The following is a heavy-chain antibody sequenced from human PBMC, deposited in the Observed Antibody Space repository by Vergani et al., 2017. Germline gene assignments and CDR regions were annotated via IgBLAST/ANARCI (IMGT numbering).Heavy chain of an antibody. CDR3: ARRGDCSSTSCYGSSYWYLDL. V-gene: IGHV1-69*12. Sequence: QVQLVQSGAEVKKPGSSVKVSCKASGGTFSSYAISWVRQAPGQGLEWMGGIIPIFGTANYAQKFQGRVTITADESTSTGYMELSSLRSEDTAVYYCARRGDCSSTSCYGSSYWYLDLWGRGTLVTVSS. CDR2: IIPIFGTA. CDR1: GGTFSSYA. D-gene: IGHD2-2*01. J-gene: IGHJ2*01.